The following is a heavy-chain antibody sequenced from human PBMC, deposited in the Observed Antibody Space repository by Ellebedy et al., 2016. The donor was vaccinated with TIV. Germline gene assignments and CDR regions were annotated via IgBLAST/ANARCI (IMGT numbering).Heavy chain of an antibody. D-gene: IGHD3/OR15-3a*01. Sequence: SETLSLTCTVSGGSISRSTYYWGWIRQPPGKGLEWIGTIYYSGSTYYNPSLKRRVTIAVDTSKNQFALKLNSVTAADTAVYYCARNLLIFTFDKCYFDLWGRGTLVTVSS. CDR3: ARNLLIFTFDKCYFDL. CDR1: GGSISRSTYY. J-gene: IGHJ2*01. V-gene: IGHV4-39*01. CDR2: IYYSGST.